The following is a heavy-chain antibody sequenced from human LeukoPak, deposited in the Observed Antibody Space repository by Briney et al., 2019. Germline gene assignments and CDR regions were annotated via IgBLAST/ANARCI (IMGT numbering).Heavy chain of an antibody. CDR1: GFTVSSNY. J-gene: IGHJ4*02. V-gene: IGHV3-53*01. CDR3: AKNLYDTNSGFDY. CDR2: IYSGGST. Sequence: PGGSLRLSCAASGFTVSSNYMSWVRQAPGKGLEWVSVIYSGGSTYYADSVKGRFTISRDNSRNTLYLQMNSLRAEDTAVYYCAKNLYDTNSGFDYWGQGTLVTVSS. D-gene: IGHD3-9*01.